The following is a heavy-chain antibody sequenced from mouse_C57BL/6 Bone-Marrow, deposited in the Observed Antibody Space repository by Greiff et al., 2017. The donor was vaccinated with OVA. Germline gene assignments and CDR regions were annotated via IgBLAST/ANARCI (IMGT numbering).Heavy chain of an antibody. V-gene: IGHV1-82*01. CDR1: GYAFSSSW. D-gene: IGHD2-1*01. CDR3: ARDGNYGGYFDY. Sequence: VQVVESGPELVKPGASVKISCKASGYAFSSSWMNWVKQRPGKGLEWIGRIYPGDGDTNYNGKFKGKATLTADKSSSTAYMQLSSLTSEDSAVYCCARDGNYGGYFDYWGQGTTLTVSS. CDR2: IYPGDGDT. J-gene: IGHJ2*01.